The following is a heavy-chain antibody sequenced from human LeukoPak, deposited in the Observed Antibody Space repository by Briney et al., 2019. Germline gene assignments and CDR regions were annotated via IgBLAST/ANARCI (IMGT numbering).Heavy chain of an antibody. J-gene: IGHJ4*02. Sequence: GGSLRLSCAASGFTFDDYAMHWVRQAPGKGLEWVSGISWNSGSIGYADSVKGRFTISRDNAKNSLYLQMNSLRAEDMALYYCAKSSSWYSWTFDYWGQGTLVTVSS. CDR1: GFTFDDYA. CDR3: AKSSSWYSWTFDY. D-gene: IGHD6-13*01. V-gene: IGHV3-9*03. CDR2: ISWNSGSI.